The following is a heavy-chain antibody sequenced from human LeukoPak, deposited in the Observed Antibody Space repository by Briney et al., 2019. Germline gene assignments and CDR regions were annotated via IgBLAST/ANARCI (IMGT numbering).Heavy chain of an antibody. V-gene: IGHV4-30-2*01. CDR1: GGSISSGCYS. D-gene: IGHD6-19*01. CDR2: IYHSGST. CDR3: ARGAPSSGWTDHPRFDY. Sequence: PSETLSLTCAVSGGSISSGCYSWSWIRQPPGKGLEWVGYIYHSGSTYYNPSLKSRVTISVDRSKNQFSLKLSSVTAADTAVYYCARGAPSSGWTDHPRFDYWGQGTLVTVSS. J-gene: IGHJ4*02.